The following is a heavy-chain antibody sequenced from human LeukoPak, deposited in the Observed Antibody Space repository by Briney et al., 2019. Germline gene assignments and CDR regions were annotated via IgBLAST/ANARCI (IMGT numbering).Heavy chain of an antibody. CDR2: INWDGGST. D-gene: IGHD6-19*01. J-gene: IGHJ3*02. Sequence: GGSLRLSCAASGFTFDDYGMSWARQAPGKGLEWVSGINWDGGSTGYADSVKGRFTISRDNAKNFLYLQMNSLRAEDTALYYCARTVSSAGWSDDAFDIWGQGTMVSVSS. V-gene: IGHV3-20*04. CDR3: ARTVSSAGWSDDAFDI. CDR1: GFTFDDYG.